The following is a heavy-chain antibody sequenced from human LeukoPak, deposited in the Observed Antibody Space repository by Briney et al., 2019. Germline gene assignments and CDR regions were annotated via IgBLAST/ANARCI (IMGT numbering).Heavy chain of an antibody. D-gene: IGHD3-3*01. CDR3: ARRGYYDFWSGFDH. CDR1: GYSISSGYY. J-gene: IGHJ4*02. V-gene: IGHV4-38-2*02. Sequence: PSETLSLTCTVSGYSISSGYYWGWIRQPPGKGLEWIGSIYHSGSTYYNPSLKSRVTISVDTSKNQFSLKLSSVTAADTAVYYCARRGYYDFWSGFDHWGQGTLVTVSS. CDR2: IYHSGST.